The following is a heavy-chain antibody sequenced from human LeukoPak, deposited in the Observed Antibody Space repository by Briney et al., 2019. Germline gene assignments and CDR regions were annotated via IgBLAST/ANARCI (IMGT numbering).Heavy chain of an antibody. D-gene: IGHD3-3*01. CDR1: GFTFSDYY. CDR3: AREKKTEWTTGAFDM. J-gene: IGHJ3*02. Sequence: GGSLRLSCAASGFTFSDYYMSWIRQAPETGLEWLSYTSPSGGTIYYTDSVKGRFTMSRDNAQNALYLETNSLRAEDTAVYYCAREKKTEWTTGAFDMWGQGTMVIVSS. CDR2: TSPSGGTI. V-gene: IGHV3-11*01.